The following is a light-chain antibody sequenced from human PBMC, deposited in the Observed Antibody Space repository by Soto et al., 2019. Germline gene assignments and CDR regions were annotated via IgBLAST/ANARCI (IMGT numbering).Light chain of an antibody. CDR1: QDSGRW. V-gene: IGKV1-12*01. J-gene: IGKJ5*01. CDR3: QRDNSCTPT. Sequence: DIQMTQSPSFVSASVRDRVTITCRASQDSGRWLAWYQQRPGKAPELLIYGASNLQSGVTSRFSGSRSVTDFTLTISSLQREAGAPSYGQRDNSCTPTIGPGTRLEIK. CDR2: GAS.